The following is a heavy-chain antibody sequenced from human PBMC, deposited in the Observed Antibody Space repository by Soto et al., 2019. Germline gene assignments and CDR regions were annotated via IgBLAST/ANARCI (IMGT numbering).Heavy chain of an antibody. CDR3: ARRTTVTTNYFDY. J-gene: IGHJ4*02. CDR2: IYYSEST. V-gene: IGHV4-31*03. CDR1: GGSINSGGYY. Sequence: SETLSLTCTVSGGSINSGGYYWSWIRQHPGKGLEWIGYIYYSESTNYNPSLKSRVTISVDTSKNQFSLKLSSVTAADTAVYYCARRTTVTTNYFDYWGQGTLVTVSS. D-gene: IGHD4-17*01.